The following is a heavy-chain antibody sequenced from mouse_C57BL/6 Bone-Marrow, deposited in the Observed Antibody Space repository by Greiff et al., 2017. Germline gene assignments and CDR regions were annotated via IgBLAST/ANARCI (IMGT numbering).Heavy chain of an antibody. CDR2: IYPSDSET. CDR3: ARNCGYFDV. CDR1: GYTFTNYW. V-gene: IGHV1-61*01. Sequence: QVQLKQPGAELVRPGSSVKLSCKASGYTFTNYWMDWVKQRPGQGLEWIGNIYPSDSETHYNQKFKDKATLTVDKSSSTAYMQLSSLTSEDSAVYYCARNCGYFDVWGTGTTVTVSS. D-gene: IGHD4-1*01. J-gene: IGHJ1*03.